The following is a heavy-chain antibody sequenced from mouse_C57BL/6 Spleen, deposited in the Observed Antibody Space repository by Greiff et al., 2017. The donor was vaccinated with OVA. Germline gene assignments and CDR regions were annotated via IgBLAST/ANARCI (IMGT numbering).Heavy chain of an antibody. CDR3: ARHSTTNYAMDY. CDR1: GYTFTEYT. Sequence: VQRVESGAELVKPGASVKLSCKASGYTFTEYTIHWVKQRSGQGLEWIGWFYPGSGSIKYNEKFKDKATLTADKSSSTVYMELSRLTSEDSAVYFCARHSTTNYAMDYWGQGTSVTVSS. D-gene: IGHD6-1*01. CDR2: FYPGSGSI. J-gene: IGHJ4*01. V-gene: IGHV1-62-2*01.